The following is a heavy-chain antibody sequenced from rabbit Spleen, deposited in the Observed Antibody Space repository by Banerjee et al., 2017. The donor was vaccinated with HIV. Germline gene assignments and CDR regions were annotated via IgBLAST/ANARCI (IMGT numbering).Heavy chain of an antibody. D-gene: IGHD8-1*01. CDR2: IAPVFGIT. V-gene: IGHV1S7*01. CDR1: GFTLSSYY. CDR3: ARDGASGSYFSL. Sequence: QLKESGGGLVQPGGSLKLSCKASGFTLSSYYMNWVRQAPGKGLEWIGYIAPVFGITYYASLVNGRFSISRENAQTTVFLQMTSLTAADTATYFCARDGASGSYFSLWGQVSLFTVS. J-gene: IGHJ3*01.